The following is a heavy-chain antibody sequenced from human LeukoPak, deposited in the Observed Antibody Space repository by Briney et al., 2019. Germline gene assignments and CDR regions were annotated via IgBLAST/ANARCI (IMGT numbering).Heavy chain of an antibody. CDR3: ARTYDFGRGPPGDAFDN. CDR1: GFTFSSCW. J-gene: IGHJ3*02. CDR2: INNDGSGT. Sequence: PGGSLRLSCAASGFTFSSCWMHWVRQTPGKGLVWVSRINNDGSGTSYADSVKDRFTISRDNAKNILFLQMNSLRAEDTAVYYCARTYDFGRGPPGDAFDNWGPGTLVIVSS. V-gene: IGHV3-74*01. D-gene: IGHD3-3*01.